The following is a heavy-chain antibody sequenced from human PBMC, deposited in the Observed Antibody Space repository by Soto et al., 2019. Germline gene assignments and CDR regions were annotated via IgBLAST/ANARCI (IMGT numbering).Heavy chain of an antibody. Sequence: ASVKVSCKASGYTFTSYGISWVRQAPGQGLEWMGWISAYNGNTNYAQKLQGRVTMTTETSTSTAYMELRSLRSDDTAVYYCARSTRAAAGLNWFVTWGQGTMVTVFS. CDR2: ISAYNGNT. CDR1: GYTFTSYG. V-gene: IGHV1-18*04. CDR3: ARSTRAAAGLNWFVT. D-gene: IGHD6-13*01. J-gene: IGHJ5*02.